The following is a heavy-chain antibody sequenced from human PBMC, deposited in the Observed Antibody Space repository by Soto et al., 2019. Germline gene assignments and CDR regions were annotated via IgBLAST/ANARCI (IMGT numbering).Heavy chain of an antibody. D-gene: IGHD2-21*02. J-gene: IGHJ4*02. V-gene: IGHV4-30-2*06. CDR2: IPLLDTT. Sequence: PSAPRSLTCSVSCVTMGYGGYSWSWILLSPGKGLESLGYIPLLDTTYYKPSSKSRLSLSIDRTRNHFSLSLSSRTGAYKSVYYCQAGGGDNGFDFWGQGLLGTVFS. CDR1: CVTMGYGGYS. CDR3: QAGGGDNGFDF.